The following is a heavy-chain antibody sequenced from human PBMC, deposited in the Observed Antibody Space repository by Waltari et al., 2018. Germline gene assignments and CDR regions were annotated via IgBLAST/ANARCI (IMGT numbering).Heavy chain of an antibody. CDR1: GFSLTNYW. J-gene: IGHJ3*02. Sequence: EVSLVESVGALAQPGESLLLSCADSGFSLTNYWMSWVRQFPGKGMEWVADINESGSKKYYVDSVKGRFTISRDNAKNSVDLQMNSLRVEDTAVYYCARDDNINGASDAFDIWGQGTMVTVSS. D-gene: IGHD2-8*01. V-gene: IGHV3-7*01. CDR3: ARDDNINGASDAFDI. CDR2: INESGSKK.